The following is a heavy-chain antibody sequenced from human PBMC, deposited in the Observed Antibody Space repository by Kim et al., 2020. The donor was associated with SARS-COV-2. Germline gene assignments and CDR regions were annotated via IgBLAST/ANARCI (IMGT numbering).Heavy chain of an antibody. Sequence: SETLSLTCAVYGGSFSNYYWRWIRQPPGKGLEWIGEINHSGSTNYNPSLKSRVTISADTSKNQFSLKLNSLTAADTAVYYCASEGWVGASKSAYWGQGT. J-gene: IGHJ4*02. CDR2: INHSGST. D-gene: IGHD1-26*01. CDR3: ASEGWVGASKSAY. CDR1: GGSFSNYY. V-gene: IGHV4-34*01.